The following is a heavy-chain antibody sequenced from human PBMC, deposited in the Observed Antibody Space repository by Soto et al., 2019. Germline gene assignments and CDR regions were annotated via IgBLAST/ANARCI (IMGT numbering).Heavy chain of an antibody. Sequence: EVLLLESGGGLVQPGGSLRLSCEASGFSFSSFAMNWVRQAPGKGLEWVSAIGDSGASTYYADSVKGRFTISRDNSRNTLYLQLNSLRAEATAVYYCAKGVELDGCGNGTTVTVSS. D-gene: IGHD1-26*01. CDR3: AKGVELDG. V-gene: IGHV3-23*01. J-gene: IGHJ6*03. CDR1: GFSFSSFA. CDR2: IGDSGAST.